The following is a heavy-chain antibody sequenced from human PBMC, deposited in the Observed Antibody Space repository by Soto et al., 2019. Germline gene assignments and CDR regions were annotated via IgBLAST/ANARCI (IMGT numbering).Heavy chain of an antibody. J-gene: IGHJ4*02. D-gene: IGHD5-18*01. CDR2: ISGSGGST. CDR3: AKSQNPYSYGPFDY. Sequence: GGSVRQSFVDAEFVFRGDPLSWDRPAPGKGLEWVSAISGSGGSTYYADSVKGRFTISRDNSKNTLYLQMNSLRAEDTAVYYCAKSQNPYSYGPFDYWGQGTLVTVSS. CDR1: EFVFRGDP. V-gene: IGHV3-23*01.